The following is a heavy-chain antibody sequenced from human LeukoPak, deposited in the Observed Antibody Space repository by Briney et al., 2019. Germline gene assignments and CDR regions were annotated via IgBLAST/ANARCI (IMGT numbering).Heavy chain of an antibody. V-gene: IGHV3-7*01. Sequence: GGSLRLSCAASGFTVSSNYMNWVRQAPGKGLEWVANIKQDGSEKYYVDSVKGRFTISRNNAKNSLYLQMNSLRAEDTAVYYCANHRRSFSSSSPFDYWGQGTLVTVSS. J-gene: IGHJ4*02. CDR2: IKQDGSEK. CDR1: GFTVSSNY. D-gene: IGHD6-6*01. CDR3: ANHRRSFSSSSPFDY.